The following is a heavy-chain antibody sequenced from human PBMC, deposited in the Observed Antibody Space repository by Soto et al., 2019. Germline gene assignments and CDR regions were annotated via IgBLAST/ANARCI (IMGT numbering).Heavy chain of an antibody. D-gene: IGHD2-2*01. J-gene: IGHJ5*02. CDR3: ARTYQLLINWFDP. Sequence: QVQLQESGPGLVKPSQTLSLTCTVSGGSISSGDYYWSWVRQPPGKGLEWIGYIYYSGSTYYNPSLKSRGTMSVDTSKNQFSLKLSSVTAADTAVYYCARTYQLLINWFDPWGQGTLVTVSS. CDR1: GGSISSGDYY. V-gene: IGHV4-30-4*01. CDR2: IYYSGST.